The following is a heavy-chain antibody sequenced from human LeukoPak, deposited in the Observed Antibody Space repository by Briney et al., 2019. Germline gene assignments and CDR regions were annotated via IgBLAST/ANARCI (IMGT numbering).Heavy chain of an antibody. CDR2: ISYDGSNK. D-gene: IGHD3-22*01. CDR1: GFTFSSYG. J-gene: IGHJ3*02. V-gene: IGHV3-30*18. Sequence: GRSLRLSCAASGFTFSSYGMHWVRQAPGKGLEWVAVISYDGSNKYYADSVKGRFTISRDNSKNTLYLQMNSLRAEDTAVYYCAKDFRLDYYDSSGHIADAFDIWGQGTMVTVSS. CDR3: AKDFRLDYYDSSGHIADAFDI.